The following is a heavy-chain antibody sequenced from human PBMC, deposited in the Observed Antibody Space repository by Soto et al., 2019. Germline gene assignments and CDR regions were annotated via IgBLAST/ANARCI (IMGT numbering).Heavy chain of an antibody. D-gene: IGHD2-15*01. CDR1: GFTFSSYS. CDR2: ISSSSSTI. V-gene: IGHV3-48*01. CDR3: ATDGCNSGGSCYGSGYSSGYPTY. Sequence: GGSLRLSCAASGFTFSSYSMNWVRQAPGKGLEWVSYISSSSSTIYYADSVKGRFTISRDNAKNSLYLQMNSLRAEDTAVYYCATDGCNSGGSCYGSGYSSGYPTYWGQGTLVTVSS. J-gene: IGHJ4*02.